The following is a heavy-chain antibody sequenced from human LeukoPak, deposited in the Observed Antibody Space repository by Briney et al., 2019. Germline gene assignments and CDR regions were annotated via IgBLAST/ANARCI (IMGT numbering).Heavy chain of an antibody. CDR2: IYTSGRT. CDR1: GGSLSSYF. Sequence: SETLSLTCTVSGGSLSSYFWSWIRQPPGKGLEWIGYIYTSGRTNYNPSLKSRVTITVDTSKNQFSLKLSSVTAADTAVYYCARGVLYDSSGYPFDYWSQGALVTVSS. J-gene: IGHJ4*02. CDR3: ARGVLYDSSGYPFDY. D-gene: IGHD3-22*01. V-gene: IGHV4-4*09.